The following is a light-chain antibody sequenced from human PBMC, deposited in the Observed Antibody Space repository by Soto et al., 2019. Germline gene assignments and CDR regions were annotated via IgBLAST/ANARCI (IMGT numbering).Light chain of an antibody. Sequence: DFQMTQSPSSLSASVGDTVTITCRASQDIGTFLNWYQQKPGKAPKLLIYAASDLLSGVSSRFSGSGSRTDFTLTISSLQPEDFATYYCQQSYSTPHITFGPGTKVDMK. CDR2: AAS. J-gene: IGKJ3*01. V-gene: IGKV1-39*01. CDR1: QDIGTF. CDR3: QQSYSTPHIT.